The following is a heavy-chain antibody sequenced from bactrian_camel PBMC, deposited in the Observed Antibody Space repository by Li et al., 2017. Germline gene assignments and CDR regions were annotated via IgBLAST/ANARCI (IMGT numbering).Heavy chain of an antibody. CDR1: GDHISTYFKTYC. V-gene: IGHV3S53*01. D-gene: IGHD6*01. CDR2: IDTNGAT. CDR3: AAAWQCRTYTDDWYKPSS. J-gene: IGHJ6*01. Sequence: HVQLVESGGGSVEAGGSLRLSCAASGDHISTYFKTYCMAWFRQGPAKEREGVALIDTNGATTYADSVKGRFTISADSGRNNLYLQMNSLKPEDSAMYYCAAAWQCRTYTDDWYKPSSWGQGTQVTVS.